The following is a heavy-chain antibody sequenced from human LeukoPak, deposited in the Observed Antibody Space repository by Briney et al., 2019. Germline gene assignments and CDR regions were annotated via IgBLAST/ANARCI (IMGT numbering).Heavy chain of an antibody. D-gene: IGHD6-6*01. J-gene: IGHJ3*02. CDR3: ARSPYSSSNAFDI. Sequence: ASVKVSCKASGYTFTGYYMHWVRQAPGRGVAGMGWINPNSGGTNYAQKFQGRVTMTRDTSISTAYMELSRLRSDDTAVYYCARSPYSSSNAFDIWGQGTMVTVSS. CDR1: GYTFTGYY. V-gene: IGHV1-2*02. CDR2: INPNSGGT.